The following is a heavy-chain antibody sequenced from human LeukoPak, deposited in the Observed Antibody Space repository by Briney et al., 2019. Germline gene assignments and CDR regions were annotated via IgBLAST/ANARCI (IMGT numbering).Heavy chain of an antibody. CDR1: GASIPSSYY. D-gene: IGHD1-26*01. CDR3: ARLTGGGSYWGYFDY. V-gene: IGHV4-4*09. J-gene: IGHJ4*02. CDR2: ISASGNT. Sequence: SETLPLTCTVSGASIPSSYYWSWIRQPPGKGLECIGYISASGNTNYNPSLKSRVTISVDTSKSQFSLNLSSVTAADTAIYYCARLTGGGSYWGYFDYWGQGNLVTVSS.